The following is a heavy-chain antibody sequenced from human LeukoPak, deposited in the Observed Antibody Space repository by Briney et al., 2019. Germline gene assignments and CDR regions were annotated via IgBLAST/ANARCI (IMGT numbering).Heavy chain of an antibody. Sequence: GGSLRLSCAASGFTFSSYAMSWVRQAPGRGLEWVSTISGSGGSTYYADSVKGRFTISRDNSKNTLYLQMNSLRAEDTAVYYCARDRLHYDSLTGYPADWGQGTLVTVSS. D-gene: IGHD3-9*01. J-gene: IGHJ4*02. CDR2: ISGSGGST. CDR3: ARDRLHYDSLTGYPAD. CDR1: GFTFSSYA. V-gene: IGHV3-23*01.